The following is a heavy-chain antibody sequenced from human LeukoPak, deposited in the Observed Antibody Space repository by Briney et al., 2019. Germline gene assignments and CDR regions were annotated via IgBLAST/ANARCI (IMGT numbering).Heavy chain of an antibody. J-gene: IGHJ4*02. D-gene: IGHD5-24*01. CDR1: GGTFSSYA. V-gene: IGHV1-69*05. Sequence: GASVKVSCKASGGTFSSYAISWVRQAPGQGLEWMGGIIPIFGTANYAQKFQGRVTITTDESTSTAYMELSSLRSEDTAVYYCARARNVEMATISSFFDYWGQGTLVTVSS. CDR3: ARARNVEMATISSFFDY. CDR2: IIPIFGTA.